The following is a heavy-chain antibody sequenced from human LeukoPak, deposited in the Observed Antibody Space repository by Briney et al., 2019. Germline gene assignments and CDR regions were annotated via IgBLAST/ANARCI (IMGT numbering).Heavy chain of an antibody. Sequence: ASVKVSCKASGYTFTSYGINWVRQATGQGPEWMAWLNPNSGETGFAQKFQGRLTITRDTSINTAYMELSSLESADTAVYYCARGVPSSWSGDEYFQHWGQGTLVTVSS. CDR3: ARGVPSSWSGDEYFQH. D-gene: IGHD6-13*01. J-gene: IGHJ1*01. CDR2: LNPNSGET. V-gene: IGHV1-8*03. CDR1: GYTFTSYG.